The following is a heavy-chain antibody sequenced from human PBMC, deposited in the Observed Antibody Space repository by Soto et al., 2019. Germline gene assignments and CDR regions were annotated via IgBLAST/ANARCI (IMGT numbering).Heavy chain of an antibody. CDR2: ISYTGST. CDR3: ASVGELPVWFDP. CDR1: GDSITSYY. Sequence: QVQLQESGPGLVKPSETLSLTCTVSGDSITSYYWSWIRQPPGKGLEWVGYISYTGSTIYNPSLEIRATISLDTSKNQVPLSLNSVTVADTAVYYWASVGELPVWFDPWGRGTLVTVSS. V-gene: IGHV4-59*13. D-gene: IGHD3-10*01. J-gene: IGHJ5*02.